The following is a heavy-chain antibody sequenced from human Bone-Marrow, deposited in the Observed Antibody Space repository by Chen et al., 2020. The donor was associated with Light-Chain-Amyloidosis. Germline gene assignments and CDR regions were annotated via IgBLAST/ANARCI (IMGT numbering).Heavy chain of an antibody. CDR2: IKSDGSAT. D-gene: IGHD2-2*01. Sequence: EVQLVESGGGLVQPGGSLRLSCAASGFTFNDYWMNWVRQVPGKGLVWVARIKSDGSATNYADSVKGRFTVSRDNAKNTLYLQMKSLRAEDTAVYYCTRGDCTSTSCFLDFWGQGTLVTVSS. J-gene: IGHJ4*02. V-gene: IGHV3-74*01. CDR3: TRGDCTSTSCFLDF. CDR1: GFTFNDYW.